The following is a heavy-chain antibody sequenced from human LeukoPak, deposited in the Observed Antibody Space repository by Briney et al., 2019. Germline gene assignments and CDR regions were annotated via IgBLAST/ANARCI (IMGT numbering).Heavy chain of an antibody. CDR2: INPSGGST. J-gene: IGHJ4*02. CDR3: ARDSTMVRGVPLYYFDY. V-gene: IGHV1-46*01. D-gene: IGHD3-10*01. Sequence: GASVKVSCKASGYTFTNYHMHWVRQAPGQGLEWMGIINPSGGSTSYAQKFQGRVTMTRDTSTSTVYMELSSLRSEDTAVYYCARDSTMVRGVPLYYFDYWGQGTLVTVSS. CDR1: GYTFTNYH.